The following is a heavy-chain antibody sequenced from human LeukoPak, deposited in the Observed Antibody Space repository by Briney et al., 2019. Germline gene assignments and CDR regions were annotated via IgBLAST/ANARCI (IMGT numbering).Heavy chain of an antibody. Sequence: KPSETLSLTCTVSGGSISSGDYYWSWIRQPPGKGLEWIGYIYYSGSTCYNPALKSRVTISVATSKNQFSLKLSSVTAADTAVYYCARAEYDFWRAFDIWGQGTMVTVSS. D-gene: IGHD3-3*01. CDR3: ARAEYDFWRAFDI. CDR1: GGSISSGDYY. J-gene: IGHJ3*02. CDR2: IYYSGST. V-gene: IGHV4-30-4*08.